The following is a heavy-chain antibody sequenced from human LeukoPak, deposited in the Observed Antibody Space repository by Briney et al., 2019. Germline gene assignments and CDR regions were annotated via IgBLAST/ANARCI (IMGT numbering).Heavy chain of an antibody. CDR1: GFTFSSYA. Sequence: GGSLRLSCAASGFTFSSYAMHWVRRAPGKGLEWVAFIRYDGSNKYYADSVKGRFTISRDNSKNTLYLQMNSLRAEDTAVYYCAKDKVVPAAFNYYYYMDVWGKGTTVTVSS. CDR2: IRYDGSNK. CDR3: AKDKVVPAAFNYYYYMDV. D-gene: IGHD2-2*01. V-gene: IGHV3-30*02. J-gene: IGHJ6*03.